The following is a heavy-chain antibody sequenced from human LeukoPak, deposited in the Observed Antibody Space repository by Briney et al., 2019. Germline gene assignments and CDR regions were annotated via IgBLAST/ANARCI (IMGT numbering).Heavy chain of an antibody. CDR1: GGSISSYY. Sequence: KPSETLSLTCTVSGGSISSYYWSWIRQPPGKGLEWVSSISSLSTYIYYADSVKGRFTISRDNARKSVYLQMNSLRAEDTAVYYCVRGSQQHSRWGQGTLVSVSS. CDR2: ISSLSTYI. J-gene: IGHJ3*01. CDR3: VRGSQQHSR. V-gene: IGHV3-21*01. D-gene: IGHD1/OR15-1a*01.